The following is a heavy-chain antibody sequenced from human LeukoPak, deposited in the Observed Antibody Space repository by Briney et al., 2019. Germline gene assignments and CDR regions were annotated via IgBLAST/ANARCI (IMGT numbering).Heavy chain of an antibody. D-gene: IGHD5-18*01. V-gene: IGHV3-20*04. CDR2: INWNGRIS. J-gene: IGHJ6*03. CDR3: ARGSVQLWLRDTYYYMDV. Sequence: GESLRLSCAASGFTFDDYAMNWVRQVPGRGLEWVSGINWNGRISEYADSVKDRFTISRQNTKNSLYLYMNNLGGEDTALYFCARGSVQLWLRDTYYYMDVWGKGTAVTVSS. CDR1: GFTFDDYA.